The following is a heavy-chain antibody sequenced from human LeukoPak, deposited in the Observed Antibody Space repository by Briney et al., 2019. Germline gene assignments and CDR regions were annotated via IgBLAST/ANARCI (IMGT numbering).Heavy chain of an antibody. J-gene: IGHJ5*01. V-gene: IGHV3-23*01. CDR3: AKESRSFEGGRWFDY. Sequence: TGGSLRLSCAASGFTFSSYWMHWVRQAPGKGLEWVSGIGASGGSTYYADSVKGRFTISRDNSKNTLYLQMNSLRAEDTALYYCAKESRSFEGGRWFDYWGQGTLVTVSS. CDR1: GFTFSSYW. D-gene: IGHD2-15*01. CDR2: IGASGGST.